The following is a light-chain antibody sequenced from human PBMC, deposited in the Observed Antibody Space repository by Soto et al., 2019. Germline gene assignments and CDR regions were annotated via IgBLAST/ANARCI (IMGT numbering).Light chain of an antibody. Sequence: EIVLTQSPGTLSLSPGERATLSCRASQSVSYSYLAWYQQKPGQAPRLLIDGASSTATGIPDRFSGSGSGTDFTLTISRLEPEDFAVYYCQQYGGSPITFGQGTRLEIK. CDR2: GAS. J-gene: IGKJ5*01. CDR3: QQYGGSPIT. V-gene: IGKV3-20*01. CDR1: QSVSYSY.